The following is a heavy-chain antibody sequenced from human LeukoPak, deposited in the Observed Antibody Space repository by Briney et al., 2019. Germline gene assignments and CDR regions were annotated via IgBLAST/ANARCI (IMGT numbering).Heavy chain of an antibody. CDR1: GFTVSSNY. V-gene: IGHV3-66*02. CDR2: IYSGGST. D-gene: IGHD3-22*01. Sequence: GGSLRLSCAASGFTVSSNYMSWVRQAPGKGLEWVSVIYSGGSTYYADSVKGRFTISRDNSKNTLYLQMNSLKAEDTAVYYCAYDSSGPFDYWGQGTLVTVSS. CDR3: AYDSSGPFDY. J-gene: IGHJ4*02.